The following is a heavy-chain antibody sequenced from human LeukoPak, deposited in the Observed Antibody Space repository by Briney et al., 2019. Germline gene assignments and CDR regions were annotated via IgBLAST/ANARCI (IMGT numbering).Heavy chain of an antibody. V-gene: IGHV3-30*02. D-gene: IGHD3-22*01. Sequence: PGGSLRLSCAASGFPFSRCDMHWVRQAPGKGLEWVAFVLYDGSLKYYADSVRGRVTISRDNSKNTLYLQMNSLRAEDTALYYCARDPPYYDSSGYYERTFDYWGQGTLVTVSS. J-gene: IGHJ4*02. CDR1: GFPFSRCD. CDR2: VLYDGSLK. CDR3: ARDPPYYDSSGYYERTFDY.